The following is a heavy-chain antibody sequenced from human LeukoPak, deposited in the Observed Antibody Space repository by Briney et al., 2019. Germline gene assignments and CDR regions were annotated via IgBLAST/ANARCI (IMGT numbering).Heavy chain of an antibody. V-gene: IGHV4-34*01. CDR2: INHSGST. J-gene: IGHJ4*02. Sequence: SETLSLTCAVYGGSFSGYYWSWIRQPPGKGLEWIGEINHSGSTNYNPPLKSRVTLSVDTSKNQFSLKLSSVTAADTAVYYCARFWFHYYGGYFDYWGQGTLVTVSS. CDR1: GGSFSGYY. D-gene: IGHD3-10*01. CDR3: ARFWFHYYGGYFDY.